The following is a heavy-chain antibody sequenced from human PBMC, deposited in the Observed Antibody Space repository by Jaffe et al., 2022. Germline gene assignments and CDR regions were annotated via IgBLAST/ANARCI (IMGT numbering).Heavy chain of an antibody. V-gene: IGHV4-38-2*01. D-gene: IGHD6-19*01. J-gene: IGHJ5*02. CDR1: GYSISSGYY. CDR2: IYHSGST. CDR3: ARQESSGWYRFDP. Sequence: QVQLQESGPGLVKPSETLSLTCAVSGYSISSGYYWGWIRQPPGKGLEWIGSIYHSGSTYYNPSLKSRVTISVDTSKNQFSLKLSSVTAADTAVYYCARQESSGWYRFDPWGQGTLVTVSS.